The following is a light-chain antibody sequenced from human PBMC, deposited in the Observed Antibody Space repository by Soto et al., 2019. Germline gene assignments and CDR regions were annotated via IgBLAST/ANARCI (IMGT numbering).Light chain of an antibody. CDR1: QSVNSNY. CDR2: GAS. Sequence: EIVLTQSPGTLSLSSGERATLSCRASQSVNSNYLAWYQQKPGQAPRLLIFGASSRDTGIPDRFSGSGYGTDFTIKISRLETDGFAEYYCKHYGSSPLTFGGGTKVEIK. CDR3: KHYGSSPLT. J-gene: IGKJ4*01. V-gene: IGKV3-20*01.